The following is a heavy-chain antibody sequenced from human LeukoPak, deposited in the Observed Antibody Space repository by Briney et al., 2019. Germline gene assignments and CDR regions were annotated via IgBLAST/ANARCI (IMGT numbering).Heavy chain of an antibody. CDR1: GGSFSGYY. D-gene: IGHD2-2*02. Sequence: SETLSLTCAVYGGSFSGYYWSWIRQPPGKGLEWIGEINHSGSTNYNPSLKSRVTMSVDTSRNQLSLKLSSVTAADTAVYYCARDLSTVVPGGTPDYCYYMDVWGKGTTVTV. V-gene: IGHV4-34*01. CDR3: ARDLSTVVPGGTPDYCYYMDV. J-gene: IGHJ6*03. CDR2: INHSGST.